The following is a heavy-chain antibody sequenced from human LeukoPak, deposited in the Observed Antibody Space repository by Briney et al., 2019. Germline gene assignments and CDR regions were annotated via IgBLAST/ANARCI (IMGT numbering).Heavy chain of an antibody. J-gene: IGHJ5*02. CDR1: GGSFSGYY. V-gene: IGHV4-34*01. D-gene: IGHD2-2*01. Sequence: PSETLSLTCAVYGGSFSGYYWSWIRQPPGKGLEWIGEINHSGSTNYNPSLKSRVTISVDTSKNQFSLKLSSVTAADTAVYYCARGRIVVVPAAIRGGWFDPWGQGTLVTVS. CDR3: ARGRIVVVPAAIRGGWFDP. CDR2: INHSGST.